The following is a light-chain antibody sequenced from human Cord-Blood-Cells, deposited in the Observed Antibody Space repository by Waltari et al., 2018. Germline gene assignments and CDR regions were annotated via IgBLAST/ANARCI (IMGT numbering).Light chain of an antibody. J-gene: IGKJ1*01. CDR1: QSVSSY. CDR2: DAS. Sequence: EIVLTQSPATLSLSPGESATLSCRASQSVSSYLAWYQQKPGQPPRLLIYDASNRATGIPARFSGSGSGTDFTLTISSLEPEDFAVYYCQQRSNWPWTFGQGTKVEIK. CDR3: QQRSNWPWT. V-gene: IGKV3-11*01.